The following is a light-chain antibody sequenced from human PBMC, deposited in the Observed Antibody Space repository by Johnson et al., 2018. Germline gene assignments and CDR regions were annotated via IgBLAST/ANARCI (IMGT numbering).Light chain of an antibody. CDR3: GTWDSSLSAGNV. J-gene: IGLJ1*01. V-gene: IGLV1-51*02. CDR1: SSNIGNNY. Sequence: QSVLTQPPSVSAAPGQKVTISCSGSSSNIGNNYVSWYQQLPRTAPKLLIYENNKRPSGIPDRFSGSKSGTSATLGITGLQTGDEADYYCGTWDSSLSAGNVFGTGSKVSFL. CDR2: ENN.